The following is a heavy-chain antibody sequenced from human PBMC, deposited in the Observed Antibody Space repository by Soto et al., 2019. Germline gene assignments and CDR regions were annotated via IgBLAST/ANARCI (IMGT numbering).Heavy chain of an antibody. V-gene: IGHV4-39*01. CDR1: VGSISSSSYY. D-gene: IGHD3-22*01. Sequence: QLQLQESGPGLVKPSETLSLTCTVSVGSISSSSYYWGWIRQPPGKGLELIGSIYYSGSSYYNPSIKSRVTISVDKSKNQFSLKLRSVTAADTAVYYCARSSYYYDGGGNDYWGQGTLVTVSS. CDR3: ARSSYYYDGGGNDY. CDR2: IYYSGSS. J-gene: IGHJ4*02.